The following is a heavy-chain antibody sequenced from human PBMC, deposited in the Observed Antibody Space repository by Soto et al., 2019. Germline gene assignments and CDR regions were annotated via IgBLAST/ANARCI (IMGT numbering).Heavy chain of an antibody. CDR2: IYPGDSDT. CDR3: AIHSHGSGSNPYY. CDR1: GYSFTSYW. D-gene: IGHD3-10*01. Sequence: ESLKISCKFSGYSFTSYWIGWLRQMPGKVLEWMGIIYPGDSDTRYSPSFQGQVTISADKSISTAYLQWSSLKASDTAMYYCAIHSHGSGSNPYYWGQGTLVTVSS. V-gene: IGHV5-51*01. J-gene: IGHJ4*02.